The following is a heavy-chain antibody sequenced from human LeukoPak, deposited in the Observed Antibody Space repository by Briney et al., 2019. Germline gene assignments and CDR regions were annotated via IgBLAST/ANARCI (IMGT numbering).Heavy chain of an antibody. V-gene: IGHV3-33*01. J-gene: IGHJ3*02. CDR1: GVTFSSYG. CDR3: ARGGRGYYLAFDI. Sequence: GGSLRLSCAASGVTFSSYGMHWVRQAPGQGLEWVAVIWYDGSEKYYGDSVKGRFTISRDNSKNTLYLQMNSLRAEDTAVYFCARGGRGYYLAFDIWGQGTVVTVSS. D-gene: IGHD3-22*01. CDR2: IWYDGSEK.